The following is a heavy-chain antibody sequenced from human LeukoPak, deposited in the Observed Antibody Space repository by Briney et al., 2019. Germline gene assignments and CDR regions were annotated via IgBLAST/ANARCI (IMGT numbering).Heavy chain of an antibody. J-gene: IGHJ3*02. CDR1: GYTFTSYA. Sequence: ASVKVSCKASGYTFTSYAMHWVRHAPGQRLEWMGWINAGNGDTKNSQKFQGRVAITRDTSASTAYMELSSLRSEDTAVYYCASPLYCSGGSCYPEDAFDIWGQGTMVTVSS. CDR3: ASPLYCSGGSCYPEDAFDI. CDR2: INAGNGDT. D-gene: IGHD2-15*01. V-gene: IGHV1-3*01.